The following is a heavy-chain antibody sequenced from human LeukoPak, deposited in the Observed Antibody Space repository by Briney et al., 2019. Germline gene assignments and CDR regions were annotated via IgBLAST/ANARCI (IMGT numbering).Heavy chain of an antibody. CDR3: SRESGPFSPFGF. CDR2: ISLRGLT. CDR1: GGSISGTNW. V-gene: IGHV4-4*02. J-gene: IGHJ4*02. D-gene: IGHD1-26*01. Sequence: PSETLSLTCGVSGGSISGTNWWSCVRQPPGQGLEWIGEISLRGLTNYNPSLRSRLTMSLDESKNQVSLNLTSVTAADTAVYYCSRESGPFSPFGFWGQGTLVSVHS.